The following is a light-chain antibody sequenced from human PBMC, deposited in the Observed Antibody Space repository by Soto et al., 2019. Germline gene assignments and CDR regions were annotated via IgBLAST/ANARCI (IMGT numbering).Light chain of an antibody. CDR3: CSYTSSSTHV. V-gene: IGLV2-14*03. CDR2: DVN. J-gene: IGLJ1*01. Sequence: QSALTQPASASGSPGQSITISCTGTSSDVGGYNFVSWYQQHPGKVPKLMIFDVNRRPSGVSDRFSGSKSGNTASLTISVLQAEVEGDYYCCSYTSSSTHVFGSGTKLTVL. CDR1: SSDVGGYNF.